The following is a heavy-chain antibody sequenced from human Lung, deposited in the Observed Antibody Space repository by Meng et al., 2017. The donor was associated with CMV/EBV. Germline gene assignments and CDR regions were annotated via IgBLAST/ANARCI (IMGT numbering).Heavy chain of an antibody. CDR2: ISTNTGTP. V-gene: IGHV7-4-1*02. CDR3: ARGGNFDP. Sequence: QVDLWQYGSELKRPGASVKVSCKASGYTFSTYTINWVRQAHGRGLEWMGWISTNTGTPTYTQGFTGRFVFSLDTSVSTAYLQISSLKAEDTAVYYCARGGNFDPWGQGTLVTVSS. CDR1: GYTFSTYT. J-gene: IGHJ5*02. D-gene: IGHD2/OR15-2a*01.